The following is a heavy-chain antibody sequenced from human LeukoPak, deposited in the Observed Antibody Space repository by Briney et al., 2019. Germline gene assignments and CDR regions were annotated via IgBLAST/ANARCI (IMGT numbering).Heavy chain of an antibody. Sequence: PSETLSLTCGVSGYSISNGYYWAWIRQPPGKGLEWIGTIYHSGTTYYTPSLKSRVTISVDTSKNQFSLKLSSVTAADTAVYYCAREVLPAANGDNCFDPWGQGTLVTVSS. CDR2: IYHSGTT. D-gene: IGHD2-2*01. V-gene: IGHV4-38-2*02. CDR3: AREVLPAANGDNCFDP. CDR1: GYSISNGYY. J-gene: IGHJ5*02.